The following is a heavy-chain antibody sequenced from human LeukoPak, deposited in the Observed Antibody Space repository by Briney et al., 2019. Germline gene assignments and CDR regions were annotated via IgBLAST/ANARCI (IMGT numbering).Heavy chain of an antibody. CDR3: AREAGYCSSSSCTDYYYGMDV. Sequence: GGSLRLSCAASGFTFSSFGMHWVRQAPGKGLEWVAIIWYDGSNKYYADSVRGRFTISRDNSKNTLYLQMNSLRAEDTAVYYCAREAGYCSSSSCTDYYYGMDVWGQGTTATVSS. CDR1: GFTFSSFG. CDR2: IWYDGSNK. V-gene: IGHV3-33*01. D-gene: IGHD2-2*01. J-gene: IGHJ6*02.